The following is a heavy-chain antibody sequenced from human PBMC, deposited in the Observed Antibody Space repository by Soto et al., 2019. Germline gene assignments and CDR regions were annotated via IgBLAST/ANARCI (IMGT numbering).Heavy chain of an antibody. Sequence: QVQLQESGPGLVKPSETLSLTCTVSGDSISGDNWSWIRQPPGKGLEWVGFFSYTGSSNSNPSLKSRVTISVDTSKNQFSLKLSSVTAADTAIYSCARHGSTVDQGGAFDYWGQGTLVTVSS. D-gene: IGHD3-16*01. V-gene: IGHV4-59*08. CDR2: FSYTGSS. CDR1: GDSISGDN. CDR3: ARHGSTVDQGGAFDY. J-gene: IGHJ4*02.